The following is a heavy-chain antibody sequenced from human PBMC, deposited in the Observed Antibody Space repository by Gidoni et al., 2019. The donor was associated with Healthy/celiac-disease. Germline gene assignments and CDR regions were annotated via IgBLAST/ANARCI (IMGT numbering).Heavy chain of an antibody. Sequence: EVQLVESGGGLVKPGGSLRLSCAASGLTFSSYSMNWVRQVPGKGLEWVSSISSSSSYIYYADSVKGRFTISRDNAKNSLYLQMNSLRAEDTAVYYCARLVVGATIDYWGQGTLVTVSS. CDR1: GLTFSSYS. D-gene: IGHD1-26*01. V-gene: IGHV3-21*01. CDR2: ISSSSSYI. CDR3: ARLVVGATIDY. J-gene: IGHJ4*02.